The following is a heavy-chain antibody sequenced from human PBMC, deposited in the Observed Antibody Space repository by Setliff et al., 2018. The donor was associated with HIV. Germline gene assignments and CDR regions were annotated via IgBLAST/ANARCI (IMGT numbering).Heavy chain of an antibody. J-gene: IGHJ4*02. Sequence: ASVKVSCKASGYTFTSYAMNWVRQAPGQGLEWMGWINTNTGNPTYAQGFTGRFTISRDNSKNTLYLQMNSLRAEDTAVYYCANLWFGEFPLGALDYWGQGTLVTVSS. CDR2: INTNTGNP. D-gene: IGHD3-10*01. CDR1: GYTFTSYA. V-gene: IGHV7-4-1*02. CDR3: ANLWFGEFPLGALDY.